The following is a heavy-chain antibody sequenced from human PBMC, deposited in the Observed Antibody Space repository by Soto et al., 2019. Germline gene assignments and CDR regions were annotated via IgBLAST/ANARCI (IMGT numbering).Heavy chain of an antibody. CDR2: IYYNGNT. J-gene: IGHJ4*02. D-gene: IGHD1-26*01. CDR1: GGSISSGGYS. CDR3: ARLSGSYNDRYFDN. V-gene: IGHV4-30-2*01. Sequence: PSETLSLTCAVSGGSISSGGYSWSWIRQPPGKGLEWIGYIYYNGNTYYNASLKSRLTISVDTSNNQFSLKVKSMTAADTAVYFCARLSGSYNDRYFDNWGQGTLVTVSS.